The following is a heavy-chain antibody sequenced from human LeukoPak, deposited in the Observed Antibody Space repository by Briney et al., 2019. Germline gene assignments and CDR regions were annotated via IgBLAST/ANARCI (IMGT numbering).Heavy chain of an antibody. CDR2: ISSSNSYI. V-gene: IGHV3-21*01. CDR3: ARGAWFDP. J-gene: IGHJ5*02. CDR1: GFTFSSYT. Sequence: GGSLRLSCAASGFTFSSYTVNWVRQAPGKGLEWVSSISSSNSYIYYADSVKGRFTISRDNAKNSLYLQMNSLRAEDTAVYYCARGAWFDPWGQGTLVTVSS.